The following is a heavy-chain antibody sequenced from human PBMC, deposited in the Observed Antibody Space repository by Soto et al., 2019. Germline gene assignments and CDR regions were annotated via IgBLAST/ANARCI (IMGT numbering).Heavy chain of an antibody. CDR3: ATPYYYGAGSIGAPGGY. Sequence: QVQLVESGGGLVKPGGSLRLSCTVSGFSISDYYMSWIRQAPGKGLEWVSYISSSGTTIYYADSVKGRFTISKDNAKNSLSLKLNSRRAEDTVGYYCATPYYYGAGSIGAPGGYWGQETLVTVSS. CDR2: ISSSGTTI. V-gene: IGHV3-11*01. J-gene: IGHJ4*02. D-gene: IGHD3-10*01. CDR1: GFSISDYY.